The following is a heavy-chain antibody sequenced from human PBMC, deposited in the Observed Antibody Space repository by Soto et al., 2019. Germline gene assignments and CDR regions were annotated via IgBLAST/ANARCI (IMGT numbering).Heavy chain of an antibody. Sequence: ASVKVSCKASGYPFTTYGINWVRQAPGQGLEWMGWISVSNGYTNYAQNLQGRVTMTADTSTNVDYMELRSLRSDDTAAYYCKRETEAAASTTLAYWGHGNLVTVS. CDR1: GYPFTTYG. CDR3: KRETEAAASTTLAY. J-gene: IGHJ4*01. CDR2: ISVSNGYT. V-gene: IGHV1-18*01. D-gene: IGHD2-2*01.